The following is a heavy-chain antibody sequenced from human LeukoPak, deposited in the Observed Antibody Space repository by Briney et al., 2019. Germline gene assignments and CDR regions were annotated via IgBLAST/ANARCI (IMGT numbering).Heavy chain of an antibody. V-gene: IGHV4-59*08. D-gene: IGHD3/OR15-3a*01. CDR3: ARWTSGWFDP. CDR2: IYYTGST. Sequence: PSETLSLTCTVSGGSISSYYWSWIRQPPGQGLEWIGYIYYTGSTNYNPSLKSRVTISVDTSKNQFSLKLRYVTAADTAVYYCARWTSGWFDPWGQGTLVTVSS. CDR1: GGSISSYY. J-gene: IGHJ5*02.